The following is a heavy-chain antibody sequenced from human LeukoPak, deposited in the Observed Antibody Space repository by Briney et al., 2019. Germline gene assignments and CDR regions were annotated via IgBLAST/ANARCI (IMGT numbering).Heavy chain of an antibody. Sequence: GASVKISCKASGYTFTSYYMHWMRQAPGQGPEWMGIINPRGGSTDYSQKFQDRVTMSSDTSTSTVYVELSSLRSEDTAVYFCARVGVTAATADYWGQGTLVTVSS. CDR2: INPRGGST. CDR3: ARVGVTAATADY. CDR1: GYTFTSYY. J-gene: IGHJ4*02. V-gene: IGHV1-46*01. D-gene: IGHD6-25*01.